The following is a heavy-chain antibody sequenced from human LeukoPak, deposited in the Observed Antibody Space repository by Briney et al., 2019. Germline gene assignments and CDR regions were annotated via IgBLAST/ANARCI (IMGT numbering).Heavy chain of an antibody. CDR3: ARGRNLVVPAAMGALDYYYYMDV. D-gene: IGHD2-2*01. V-gene: IGHV4-34*01. CDR1: GGSFSGYY. CDR2: IHHSGST. J-gene: IGHJ6*03. Sequence: SETLSLTCAVYGGSFSGYYWRWIRQPPGKGLELVGEIHHSGSTYYNPSLKSRVTISVDTSKNHFALKLSSVTAADTAVYYCARGRNLVVPAAMGALDYYYYMDVWGKGTTVTVSS.